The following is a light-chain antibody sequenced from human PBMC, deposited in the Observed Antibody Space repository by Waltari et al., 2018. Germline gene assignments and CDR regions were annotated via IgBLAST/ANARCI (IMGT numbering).Light chain of an antibody. CDR2: GAS. Sequence: ETVVTQSPATLSVSPGERATLSCKTSQTIGRSLAWYQQTPGQAPRLVICGASIRATGIPARFSGSGSETEFALTISGLQSEDFAVYYCQQYNNWPPGTFGQGTKVEI. CDR1: QTIGRS. CDR3: QQYNNWPPGT. V-gene: IGKV3-15*01. J-gene: IGKJ1*01.